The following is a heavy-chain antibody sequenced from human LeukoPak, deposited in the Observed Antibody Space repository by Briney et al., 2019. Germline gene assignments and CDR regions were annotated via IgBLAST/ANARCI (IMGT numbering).Heavy chain of an antibody. Sequence: PSETLSLTCTVSGGSISSSSYYWGWIRQPPGKGLEWIGSIYYSGGTYYNPSLKSRVTISVDTSKNQFSLKLSSVTAADTAVYYCARERWLQPNFDYWGQGTLVTVSS. D-gene: IGHD5-24*01. V-gene: IGHV4-39*07. CDR2: IYYSGGT. CDR3: ARERWLQPNFDY. CDR1: GGSISSSSYY. J-gene: IGHJ4*02.